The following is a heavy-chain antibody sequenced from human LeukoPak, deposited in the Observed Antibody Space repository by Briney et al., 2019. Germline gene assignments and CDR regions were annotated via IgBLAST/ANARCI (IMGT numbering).Heavy chain of an antibody. Sequence: PSGTLSLTCTVSGGSIRNYYCGWIRQPPGKGLEWIGNIHYSGTTNYNPSLKSRVTMSVDSSKNQFSLKLNSVTVLDTAVYYCARSQSLSEDVFDVWGQGTLVTVSS. V-gene: IGHV4-59*01. D-gene: IGHD3-16*02. CDR1: GGSIRNYY. CDR3: ARSQSLSEDVFDV. CDR2: IHYSGTT. J-gene: IGHJ3*01.